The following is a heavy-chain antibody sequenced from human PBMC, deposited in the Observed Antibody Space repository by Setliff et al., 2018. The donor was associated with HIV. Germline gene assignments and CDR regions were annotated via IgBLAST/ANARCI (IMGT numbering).Heavy chain of an antibody. V-gene: IGHV4-34*01. J-gene: IGHJ4*02. CDR3: ARGLDYGSGSFSSQRRSHSFPR. D-gene: IGHD3-10*01. CDR2: IDHSGAT. CDR1: GGSINSYW. Sequence: PSETLSLTCTVSGGSINSYWWSWIRQPPGKGLEWIGEIDHSGATNYNPSLNSRVTMSVDTSKNQFSLKLNSMTAADTAVYYCARGLDYGSGSFSSQRRSHSFPRWGQGTLVTVSS.